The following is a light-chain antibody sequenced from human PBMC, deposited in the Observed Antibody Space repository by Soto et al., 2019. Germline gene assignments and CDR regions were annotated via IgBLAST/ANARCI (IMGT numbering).Light chain of an antibody. CDR3: LQDYNYPLT. J-gene: IGKJ4*01. CDR2: AVS. CDR1: QGIKND. V-gene: IGKV1-17*01. Sequence: DIQMTQSPSSLSASVGDGVTITCRASQGIKNDLARYQQKPGKAPKRLIYAVSSLQSGVPSRFSGSGSGTEFTLTISSPQPEDVATYYCLQDYNYPLTFGGGTKVDIK.